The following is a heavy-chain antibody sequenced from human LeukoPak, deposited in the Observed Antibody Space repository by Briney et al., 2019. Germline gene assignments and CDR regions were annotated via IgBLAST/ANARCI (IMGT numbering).Heavy chain of an antibody. Sequence: PSETLSLTCTVSGGSISSYYWSWIRQPPGKGLEWIGYIYYSGSTNYDPSLKSRVTISVDTSKNQFSLKLSSVTAADTAVYYCASASHYFASFDYWGQGTLVTVSS. D-gene: IGHD3-10*01. CDR3: ASASHYFASFDY. J-gene: IGHJ4*02. CDR2: IYYSGST. V-gene: IGHV4-59*01. CDR1: GGSISSYY.